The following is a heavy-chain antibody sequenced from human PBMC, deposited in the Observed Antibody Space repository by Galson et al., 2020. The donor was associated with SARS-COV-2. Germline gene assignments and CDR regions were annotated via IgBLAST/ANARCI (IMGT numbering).Heavy chain of an antibody. CDR3: VKGHSSGWYSFDY. Sequence: GESLKISCSASGFTFRTYSMHWVRQAPGKGLEFVSTITTTGGGTYYADSVRGRFTISRDNSKNTLYLQMSSLRPEDTALYYCVKGHSSGWYSFDYWGQGALVTVSP. V-gene: IGHV3-64D*08. D-gene: IGHD6-19*01. CDR2: ITTTGGGT. CDR1: GFTFRTYS. J-gene: IGHJ4*02.